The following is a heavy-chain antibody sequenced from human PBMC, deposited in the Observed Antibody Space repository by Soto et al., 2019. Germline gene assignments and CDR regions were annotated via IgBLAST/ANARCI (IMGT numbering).Heavy chain of an antibody. J-gene: IGHJ5*02. CDR1: GGSISSYY. D-gene: IGHD5-12*01. CDR2: IYYSGST. Sequence: SETLSLTCTVSGGSISSYYWSWIRQPPGKGLEWIGYIYYSGSTNYNPSLKSRVTISVDTSKNQFSLKLSSVTAADTAVYYCARLLHRRGYSGYDSVWFDPWGQGTLVTVSS. V-gene: IGHV4-59*01. CDR3: ARLLHRRGYSGYDSVWFDP.